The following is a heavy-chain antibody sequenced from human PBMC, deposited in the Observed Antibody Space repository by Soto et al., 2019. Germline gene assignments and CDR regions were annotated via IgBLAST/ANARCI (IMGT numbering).Heavy chain of an antibody. CDR1: GFTFSSYA. J-gene: IGHJ5*02. D-gene: IGHD2-15*01. CDR3: VRDMTLWRPDA. Sequence: GGSLRLSCAASGFTFSSYAMSWVRQAPGKGLEWVSAVSGSGGSTYYADSVKGRFTISRDNAKNTLYLHMNSLRAEDTAVYYCVRDMTLWRPDAWGQGPLVTVSS. CDR2: VSGSGGST. V-gene: IGHV3-23*01.